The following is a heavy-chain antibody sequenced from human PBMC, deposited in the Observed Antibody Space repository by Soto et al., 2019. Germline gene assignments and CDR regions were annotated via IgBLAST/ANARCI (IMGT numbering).Heavy chain of an antibody. D-gene: IGHD2-2*01. J-gene: IGHJ6*02. Sequence: GGSLRLSCAASGFTFSSYSMNWVRQAPGKGLEWVSYISSSSSTIYYADSVKGRFTISRDNAKNSLYLQMNSLRDEDSAVYYCARVVVVPAAYYYYGMDVWGQGTTVTVSS. CDR1: GFTFSSYS. V-gene: IGHV3-48*02. CDR3: ARVVVVPAAYYYYGMDV. CDR2: ISSSSSTI.